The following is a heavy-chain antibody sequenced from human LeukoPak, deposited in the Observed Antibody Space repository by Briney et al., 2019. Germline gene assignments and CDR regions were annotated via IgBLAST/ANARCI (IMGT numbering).Heavy chain of an antibody. CDR2: IYYSGST. J-gene: IGHJ4*02. V-gene: IGHV4-39*01. D-gene: IGHD3-3*01. CDR3: ARRAFMEPRFDY. CDR1: GGSISSSSYY. Sequence: APETLSLTCTVSGGSISSSSYYWGWIRQPPGKGLEWIGSIYYSGSTYYNPSLKSRVTISVDTSKNQFSLKLSSVTAADTAVYYCARRAFMEPRFDYWGQGTLVTVSS.